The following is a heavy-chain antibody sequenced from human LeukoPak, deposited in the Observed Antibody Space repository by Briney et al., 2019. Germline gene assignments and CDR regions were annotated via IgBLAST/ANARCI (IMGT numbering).Heavy chain of an antibody. V-gene: IGHV4-39*07. D-gene: IGHD2-2*01. CDR1: GGSIRSSYYY. Sequence: SETLSLTCTVSGGSIRSSYYYWGWIRQPPGKGLEWIGSIYDSGSTYYNPSLKSRVTISVDTSKNQFSLKLSSVTAADTAVYYCARYYCSTSCLYFDSWGQGTLVTVSS. CDR2: IYDSGST. J-gene: IGHJ4*02. CDR3: ARYYCSTSCLYFDS.